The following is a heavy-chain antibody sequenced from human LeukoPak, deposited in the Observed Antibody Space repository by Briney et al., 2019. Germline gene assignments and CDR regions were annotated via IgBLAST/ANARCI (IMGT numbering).Heavy chain of an antibody. CDR3: ARVVDIVATDMDV. D-gene: IGHD5-12*01. CDR1: GFTFSSYW. CDR2: IKQDGSEK. J-gene: IGHJ6*03. Sequence: GGSLRLSCAASGFTFSSYWMSWVRQAPGKGLEWVANIKQDGSEKYYVDSVKGRFTISRDNAKNSLYLQMNSLRAEDTAVYYCARVVDIVATDMDVWGKGTTVTVSS. V-gene: IGHV3-7*01.